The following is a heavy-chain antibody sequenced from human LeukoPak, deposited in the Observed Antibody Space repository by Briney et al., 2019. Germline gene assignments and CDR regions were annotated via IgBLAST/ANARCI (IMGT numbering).Heavy chain of an antibody. CDR3: AMDAAVKDS. D-gene: IGHD4-17*01. CDR2: INRDGSTT. V-gene: IGHV3-74*01. CDR1: GFTFSSNW. J-gene: IGHJ4*02. Sequence: GGSPRLSCAASGFTFSSNWMHWVRQAPGKGLVWVSHINRDGSTTYYADSVKGRFTISRDNAKNTLYLQMNSLRAEDTAVYYCAMDAAVKDSWGQGTLVTVSS.